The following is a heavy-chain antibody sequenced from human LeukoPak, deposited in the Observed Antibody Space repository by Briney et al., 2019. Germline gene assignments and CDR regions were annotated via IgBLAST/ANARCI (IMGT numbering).Heavy chain of an antibody. D-gene: IGHD2-21*02. CDR2: MWYDGSNK. Sequence: PGGSLRLSCAASGFTFSSYGMHWVRQAPGKELDWVAGMWYDGSNKNYADSVKGRFTISRDNAKNTLFLQMNSLRAEETAVYYCGRVSCGGNCSSPPLPDYWGQGTLVTVSA. CDR3: GRVSCGGNCSSPPLPDY. J-gene: IGHJ4*02. CDR1: GFTFSSYG. V-gene: IGHV3-33*08.